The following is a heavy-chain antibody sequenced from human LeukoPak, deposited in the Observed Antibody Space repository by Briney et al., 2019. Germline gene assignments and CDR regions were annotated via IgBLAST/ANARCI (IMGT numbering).Heavy chain of an antibody. V-gene: IGHV1-18*01. D-gene: IGHD5-18*01. CDR2: ISAYNGNT. Sequence: GASVKVSCKASVYTFTIYGISWVRQAPGQGLEWMGWISAYNGNTNYAQKLQGRVTMTTDTSTSTAYMELRSLRSDDTAVYYCARGDTAMARYNWFDPWGQGTLVTVSS. CDR1: VYTFTIYG. J-gene: IGHJ5*02. CDR3: ARGDTAMARYNWFDP.